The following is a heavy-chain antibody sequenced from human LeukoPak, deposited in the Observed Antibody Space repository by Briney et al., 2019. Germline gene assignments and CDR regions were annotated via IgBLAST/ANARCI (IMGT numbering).Heavy chain of an antibody. V-gene: IGHV3-23*01. CDR3: AKDRGAAYYRGSHFGS. CDR2: FSVSDTTT. J-gene: IGHJ4*02. D-gene: IGHD1-26*01. Sequence: PGGSLRLSCAASGFTFTNFAMSWVRQAPGKGLEWVSGFSVSDTTTHYADSVKGRFTISRDNSRNTLYLQMNSLRVEDTALYYCAKDRGAAYYRGSHFGSWGQGTLVTVSS. CDR1: GFTFTNFA.